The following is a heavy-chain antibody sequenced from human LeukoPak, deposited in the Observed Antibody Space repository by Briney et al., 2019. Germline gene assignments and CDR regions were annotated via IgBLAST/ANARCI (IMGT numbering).Heavy chain of an antibody. Sequence: GGSLRLSCTASGFTFGDYAMNWVRQAPGKGLDWVGFIRSKTYGGTAEYAASVKGRFTISRDDSKSVVYLQMSSLKTEDTAVYYCTREDYESSGYSSYWGQGTLVTASS. V-gene: IGHV3-49*04. CDR1: GFTFGDYA. CDR3: TREDYESSGYSSY. CDR2: IRSKTYGGTA. D-gene: IGHD3-22*01. J-gene: IGHJ4*02.